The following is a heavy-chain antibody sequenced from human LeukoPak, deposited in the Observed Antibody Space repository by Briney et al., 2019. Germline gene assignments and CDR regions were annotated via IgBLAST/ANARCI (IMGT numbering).Heavy chain of an antibody. V-gene: IGHV4-34*01. CDR2: INHSGST. CDR3: ARGGRYYYDSSGYLPFDY. J-gene: IGHJ4*02. CDR1: GGSFSGYY. D-gene: IGHD3-22*01. Sequence: SETLSLTCAVYGGSFSGYYWSWIRQPPGKGLEWIGEINHSGSTNYNPSLKGRVTISVDTSKNQFSLKLSSVTAADTAVYYCARGGRYYYDSSGYLPFDYWGQGTLVTVSS.